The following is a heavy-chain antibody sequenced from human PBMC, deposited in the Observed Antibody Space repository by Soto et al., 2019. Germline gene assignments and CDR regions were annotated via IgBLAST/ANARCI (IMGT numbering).Heavy chain of an antibody. CDR1: GYTFTAYW. CDR2: IYPGDSDT. CDR3: ARGGYSGNSKDPFYI. J-gene: IGHJ3*02. V-gene: IGHV5-51*01. Sequence: GESLKISCKGSGYTFTAYWIGWVRQMPGKGLEWMGIIYPGDSDTRYSPSFQGQVTISADKSITTAYLQWSSLKASDSAMFYCARGGYSGNSKDPFYIWGPGTMVTVS. D-gene: IGHD6-25*01.